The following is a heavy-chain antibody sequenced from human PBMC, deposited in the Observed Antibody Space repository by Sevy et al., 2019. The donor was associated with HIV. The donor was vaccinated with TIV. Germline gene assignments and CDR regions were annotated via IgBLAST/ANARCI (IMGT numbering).Heavy chain of an antibody. D-gene: IGHD5-12*01. CDR3: ARDRMLRNPYYYYYGMDV. CDR2: ISAYNGNK. CDR1: GYTFTSYG. Sequence: ASVKVSCKASGYTFTSYGISWVRQAPGQGLEWMGWISAYNGNKNYEQKLQGRVTMTKDTSTSTAYMELRSLRADDTAVYYCARDRMLRNPYYYYYGMDVWGQGTTVTVSS. V-gene: IGHV1-18*01. J-gene: IGHJ6*02.